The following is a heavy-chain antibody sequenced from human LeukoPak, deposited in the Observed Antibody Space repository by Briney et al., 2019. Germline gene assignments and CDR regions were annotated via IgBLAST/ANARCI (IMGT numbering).Heavy chain of an antibody. CDR3: AKTIVLMIYSTPAALDI. J-gene: IGHJ3*02. CDR1: GFTFSNYG. D-gene: IGHD2-8*01. V-gene: IGHV3-30*02. Sequence: GGSLRLSCATSGFTFSNYGLHWVRQAPGKGPEGVAFVRYDGSNKYYADSVKGRFTIPRDNSKNTLHLQMNSLRAEDTAVYYCAKTIVLMIYSTPAALDIWGQGTMVTVSS. CDR2: VRYDGSNK.